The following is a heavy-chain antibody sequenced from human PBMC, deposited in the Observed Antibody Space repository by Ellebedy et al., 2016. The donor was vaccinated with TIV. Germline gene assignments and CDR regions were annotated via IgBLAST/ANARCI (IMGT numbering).Heavy chain of an antibody. CDR2: VNPDGTET. D-gene: IGHD5/OR15-5a*01. CDR1: GFTFTASW. V-gene: IGHV3-7*03. J-gene: IGHJ5*02. Sequence: PGGSLRLSCEASGFTFTASWMSWLRQAPGRGLEWVINVNPDGTETHSVDSVKGRFTISRDNAKNSLFLQISSLRVDDTAVYFCAKDGSGYSVSWGQGTLVTVSS. CDR3: AKDGSGYSVS.